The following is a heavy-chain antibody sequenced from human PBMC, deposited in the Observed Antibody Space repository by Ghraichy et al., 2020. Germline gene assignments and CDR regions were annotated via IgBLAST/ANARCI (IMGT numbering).Heavy chain of an antibody. CDR3: ATDNWGPVD. Sequence: GGSLRLSCSASGFTFSTSWMHWVRQAPGKGLLWVSRIKSVGSSISYVDSVKGRFTISRDNAKNTLYLQMNSLRAEDTAVYYCATDNWGPVDWGQGTLVTVSS. J-gene: IGHJ4*02. D-gene: IGHD7-27*01. CDR2: IKSVGSSI. V-gene: IGHV3-74*01. CDR1: GFTFSTSW.